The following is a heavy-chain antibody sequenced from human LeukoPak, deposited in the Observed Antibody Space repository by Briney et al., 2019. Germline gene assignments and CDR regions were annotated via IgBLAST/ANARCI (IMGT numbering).Heavy chain of an antibody. CDR2: IWYDGSNK. J-gene: IGHJ4*02. Sequence: QAGGSLRLSCAASGFTFSSYGMPWVCQAPGKGLEWVAVIWYDGSNKYYADSVKGRFTISRDNSKNTLYLQVNSLRAEDTAVYYCARDQNYYGSGSPATDYWGQGTLVTVSS. CDR1: GFTFSSYG. CDR3: ARDQNYYGSGSPATDY. D-gene: IGHD3-10*01. V-gene: IGHV3-33*01.